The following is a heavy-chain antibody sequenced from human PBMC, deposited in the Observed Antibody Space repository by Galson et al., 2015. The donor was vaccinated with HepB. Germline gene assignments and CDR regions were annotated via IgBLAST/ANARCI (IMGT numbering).Heavy chain of an antibody. Sequence: QSGAEVKKSGESLTISCQGSGYSFSSYWIAWVRQMPGKGLEWMGIIYLADSDTRYSPSFQGQVTISADKPISTAYLQWTSLKASDTAIYYCARLPPAAATGPFYLGYWGQGTLVTVSS. J-gene: IGHJ4*02. CDR1: GYSFSSYW. D-gene: IGHD6-13*01. V-gene: IGHV5-51*01. CDR3: ARLPPAAATGPFYLGY. CDR2: IYLADSDT.